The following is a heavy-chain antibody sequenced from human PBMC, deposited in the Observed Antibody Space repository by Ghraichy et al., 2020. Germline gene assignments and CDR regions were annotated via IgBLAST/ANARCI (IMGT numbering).Heavy chain of an antibody. CDR3: ASLMVTFDS. J-gene: IGHJ4*02. Sequence: GESLNISCAASGFTFSSYSMNWVRQAPGKGLEWVSYITSSSSTIYYADSVKGRFTISRDNAKTSLYLQMNSLRDEDTAVYYCASLMVTFDSWGQGTLVTVSS. CDR2: ITSSSSTI. D-gene: IGHD2-8*01. V-gene: IGHV3-48*02. CDR1: GFTFSSYS.